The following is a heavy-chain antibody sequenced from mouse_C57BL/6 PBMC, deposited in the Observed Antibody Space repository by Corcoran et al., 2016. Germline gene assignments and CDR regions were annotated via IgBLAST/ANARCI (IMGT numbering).Heavy chain of an antibody. CDR2: IDPANGNT. CDR3: ANHDSKGDWYFDV. Sequence: EVQLQQSVAALVRPGASVKLSCTASGFNIKHTYMHWVKQRPEQGLEWMGRIDPANGNTKYAPKFQGKATITADTSSNTAYRQLSSLTSEDTAIYYCANHDSKGDWYFDVWGTGTTVTVSS. V-gene: IGHV14-3*01. J-gene: IGHJ1*03. CDR1: GFNIKHTY. D-gene: IGHD2-5*01.